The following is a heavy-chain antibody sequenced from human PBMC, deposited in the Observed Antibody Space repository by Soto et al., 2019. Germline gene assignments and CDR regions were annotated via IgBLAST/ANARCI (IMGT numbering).Heavy chain of an antibody. CDR1: GFTFNTYG. CDR3: AKDIVRYTYGACDY. D-gene: IGHD5-18*01. Sequence: QVQLVESGGAVVQPGKSLRLSCAASGFTFNTYGMYWVRQAPGKGLEWVAAISYDGSNKYHADSVKGRFTISRDNSKNTLYLQMNILRVEDTAVYYCAKDIVRYTYGACDYCGQGALVTVSS. V-gene: IGHV3-30*18. CDR2: ISYDGSNK. J-gene: IGHJ4*02.